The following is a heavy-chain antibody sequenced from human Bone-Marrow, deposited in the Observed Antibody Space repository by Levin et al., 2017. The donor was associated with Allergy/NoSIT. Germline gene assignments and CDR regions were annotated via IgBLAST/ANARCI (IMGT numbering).Heavy chain of an antibody. CDR3: ARGPVTAGSFDY. V-gene: IGHV4-34*01. CDR1: GGSYGGSLSGYY. J-gene: IGHJ4*02. Sequence: SETLSLTCAVYGGSYGGSLSGYYWSWIRQPPGKGLEWIGEIIQSGSSNHNPSLKSRVTISVDTSKNQFSLKLNSMTAADTAVYYCARGPVTAGSFDYWGQGTLVTVSS. CDR2: IIQSGSS. D-gene: IGHD2-21*02.